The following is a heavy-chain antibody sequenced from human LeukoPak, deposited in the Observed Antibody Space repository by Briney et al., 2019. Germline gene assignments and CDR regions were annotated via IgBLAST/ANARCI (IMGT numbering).Heavy chain of an antibody. D-gene: IGHD2-2*01. CDR3: ARLGDIVVVPAASTPGYGMDV. V-gene: IGHV5-51*01. CDR2: FYPGDSDT. Sequence: GESLQISCKGSGYSFTSYWIGWVRQMPGKGLEWMGIFYPGDSDTRYSPSFQGQVTISAHKSISTACLQWSSLKAPETAMYYCARLGDIVVVPAASTPGYGMDVWGQGTTVTVSS. J-gene: IGHJ6*02. CDR1: GYSFTSYW.